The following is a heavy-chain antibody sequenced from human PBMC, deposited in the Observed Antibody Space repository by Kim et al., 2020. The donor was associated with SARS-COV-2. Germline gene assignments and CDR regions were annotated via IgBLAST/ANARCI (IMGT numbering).Heavy chain of an antibody. J-gene: IGHJ2*01. CDR3: AVDRLDL. Sequence: SGSTIYYADSVKGRFTISRDNAKHSLYLQMNSLRAEDTAVYYCAVDRLDLWGRGTLVTVSS. D-gene: IGHD5-12*01. CDR2: SGSTI. V-gene: IGHV3-48*03.